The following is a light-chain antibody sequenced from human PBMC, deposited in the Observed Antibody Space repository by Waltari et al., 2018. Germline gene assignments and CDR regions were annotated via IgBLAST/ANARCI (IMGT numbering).Light chain of an antibody. V-gene: IGLV2-14*01. CDR2: EVT. J-gene: IGLJ2*01. CDR1: SGDIGGYDH. CDR3: SSYTTSSRV. Sequence: QSALTQPASVSGTPGQSITISCTGTSGDIGGYDHVSWYQQYPGKAPRLILYEVTNRPSDVSYRFSGSKSGNMASLTISGLQADDEADYYCSSYTTSSRVFGGGTKVTVL.